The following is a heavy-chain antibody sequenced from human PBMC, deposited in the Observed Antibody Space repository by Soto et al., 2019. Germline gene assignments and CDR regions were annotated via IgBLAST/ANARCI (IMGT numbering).Heavy chain of an antibody. CDR1: GYSFTSYW. Sequence: GESLKLSCKGSGYSFTSYWIGWVRQMPGKGLEWMGIIYPGDSDTRYSPSFQGQVTISADKSISTAYLQWSSLKASDTAMYYCARRTTVTTDAFDIWGQGTMVTVSS. CDR2: IYPGDSDT. V-gene: IGHV5-51*01. D-gene: IGHD4-17*01. J-gene: IGHJ3*02. CDR3: ARRTTVTTDAFDI.